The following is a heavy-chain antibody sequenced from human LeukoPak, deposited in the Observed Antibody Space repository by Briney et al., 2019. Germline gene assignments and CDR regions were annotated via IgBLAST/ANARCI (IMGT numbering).Heavy chain of an antibody. D-gene: IGHD6-19*01. CDR1: GFTFSSYA. J-gene: IGHJ4*02. Sequence: PGGSLRLSCAASGFTFSSYAMSWIRQGPGKGLEWVSGISDSGGSTYYADSVKGRFTISRDNSKNTLYLQMNSLRVEDTAVYYCAKLPVSYSSGWSNFDYWGQGTLVTVSS. CDR2: ISDSGGST. V-gene: IGHV3-23*01. CDR3: AKLPVSYSSGWSNFDY.